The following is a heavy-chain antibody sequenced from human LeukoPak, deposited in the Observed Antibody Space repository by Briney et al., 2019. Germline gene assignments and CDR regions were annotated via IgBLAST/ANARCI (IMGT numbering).Heavy chain of an antibody. CDR2: IYPGDSDT. Sequence: GESLKISCKGSGYSFTSYWIGWVRQMPGKGLEWMGIIYPGDSDTRYSPSFQGQVTISADKSISTAYLQWSSLKASDTAMYYCARLARDSSGYYSHAFGIWGQGTMVTVSS. CDR3: ARLARDSSGYYSHAFGI. D-gene: IGHD3-22*01. J-gene: IGHJ3*02. CDR1: GYSFTSYW. V-gene: IGHV5-51*01.